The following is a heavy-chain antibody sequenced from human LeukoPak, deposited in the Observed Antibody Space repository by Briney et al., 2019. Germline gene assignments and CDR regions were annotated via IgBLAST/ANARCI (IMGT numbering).Heavy chain of an antibody. D-gene: IGHD6-13*01. V-gene: IGHV4-34*01. J-gene: IGHJ4*02. CDR3: ARGGVIVAAAGYYFDY. CDR1: GGPFSGYY. CDR2: INHSGST. Sequence: SETLSLTCAVYGGPFSGYYWSWIRQPPGKGLEWVGEINHSGSTNYNPSLKSRVTISVDTSKNQFSLKLSSVTAADTAVYYCARGGVIVAAAGYYFDYWGQGTLVTVSS.